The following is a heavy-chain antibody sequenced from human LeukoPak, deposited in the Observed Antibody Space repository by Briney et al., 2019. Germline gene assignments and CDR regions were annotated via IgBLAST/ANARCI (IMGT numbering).Heavy chain of an antibody. CDR1: GFTFSSRW. D-gene: IGHD3-22*01. Sequence: GVSLRLSCVASGFTFSSRWMHWVRQAPGKGLVWVSIINTDGSTTRYADFVEGRFTISRDNARNTLYLEMNSLRVEDTAVYYCARGGITMIVYWGQGALVTVSS. J-gene: IGHJ4*02. CDR3: ARGGITMIVY. CDR2: INTDGSTT. V-gene: IGHV3-74*01.